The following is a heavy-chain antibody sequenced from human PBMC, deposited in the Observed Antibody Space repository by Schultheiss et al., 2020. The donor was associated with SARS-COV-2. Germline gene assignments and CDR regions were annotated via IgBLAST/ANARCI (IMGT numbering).Heavy chain of an antibody. Sequence: ASVKVSCKASGYTFTGYYMHWVRQAPGQGLEWMGWINPNSGGTNYAQKFQGRVTMTRDTSISTAYMELRSLRSDDTAVYYCARGGYSSSWYDPQGDYWGQGTLVTVSS. CDR1: GYTFTGYY. V-gene: IGHV1-2*02. CDR3: ARGGYSSSWYDPQGDY. CDR2: INPNSGGT. J-gene: IGHJ4*02. D-gene: IGHD6-13*01.